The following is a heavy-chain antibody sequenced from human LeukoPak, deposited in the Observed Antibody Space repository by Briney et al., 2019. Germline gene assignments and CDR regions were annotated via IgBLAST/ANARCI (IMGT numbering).Heavy chain of an antibody. CDR1: GGSISSYY. D-gene: IGHD3-22*01. CDR2: IYTSGST. CDR3: ARDPGALITMTINNWFDP. Sequence: SETLSLTCTVSGGSISSYYWSWIRQPAGKGLEWIGRIYTSGSTNYNPSLKSRVTMSVDTSKNQFSLNLSSVTAADTAVYYCARDPGALITMTINNWFDPWGQGTLVTVSS. V-gene: IGHV4-4*07. J-gene: IGHJ5*02.